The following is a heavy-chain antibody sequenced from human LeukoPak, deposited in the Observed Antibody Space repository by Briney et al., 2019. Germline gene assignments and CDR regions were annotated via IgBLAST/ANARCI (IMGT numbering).Heavy chain of an antibody. CDR3: ARVRYVNSFYAFDI. V-gene: IGHV4-59*01. D-gene: IGHD3-9*01. J-gene: IGHJ3*02. CDR1: GGSISSYY. Sequence: SETLSLTRTVSGGSISSYYWSWIRLPPGKGLEWIGYLSKSWNTNYSPSLKSRGTIFEDTSKNQFFLKLSSVTAADTAVYYCARVRYVNSFYAFDIWGQGTLVTVSS. CDR2: LSKSWNT.